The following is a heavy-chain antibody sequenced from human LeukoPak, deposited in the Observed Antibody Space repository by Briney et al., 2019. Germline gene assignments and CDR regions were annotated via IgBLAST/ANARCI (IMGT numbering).Heavy chain of an antibody. CDR3: ARDQPMIVVPDAFDI. J-gene: IGHJ3*02. CDR1: GYTFTSYG. CDR2: ISAYNGNT. Sequence: GASVKVSCKASGYTFTSYGISWVRQAPGQGLEWMGWISAYNGNTNYAQKLQGRVTMTTDTSTSTVYMELRSLRSDDTAVYYCARDQPMIVVPDAFDIWGQGTMVTVSS. D-gene: IGHD3-22*01. V-gene: IGHV1-18*01.